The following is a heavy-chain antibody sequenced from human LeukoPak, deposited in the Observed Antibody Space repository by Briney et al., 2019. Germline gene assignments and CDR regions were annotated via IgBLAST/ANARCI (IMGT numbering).Heavy chain of an antibody. V-gene: IGHV3-33*01. D-gene: IGHD1-26*01. CDR1: GFTFSTYG. CDR2: IWYDGSNK. CDR3: AGAVGATNY. J-gene: IGHJ4*02. Sequence: PGRSLRLSCAASGFTFSTYGMQWVRQAPGKGLEWVAVIWYDGSNKYYADSVKGRFTISRDNSKNTLYLQMNSLRAEDTAVYYCAGAVGATNYWGQGTLVTVSS.